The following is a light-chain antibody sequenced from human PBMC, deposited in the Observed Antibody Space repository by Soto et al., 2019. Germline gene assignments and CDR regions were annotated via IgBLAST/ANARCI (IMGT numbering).Light chain of an antibody. CDR3: QKCHATPLN. Sequence: IQLTQSPSSLSASVVDRVAITFLTSQSINNYLNWYQQKPGKAPKVLIYDATRLQSGVPSRFSGGGSGTGFTLTISSLQPEDFAIYYCQKCHATPLNFGQGTRLEIK. CDR1: QSINNY. V-gene: IGKV1-39*01. CDR2: DAT. J-gene: IGKJ5*01.